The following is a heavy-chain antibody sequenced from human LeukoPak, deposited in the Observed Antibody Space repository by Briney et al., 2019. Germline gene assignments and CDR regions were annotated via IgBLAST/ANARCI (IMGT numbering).Heavy chain of an antibody. J-gene: IGHJ1*01. CDR2: INHSGST. CDR1: GGSFSGYY. CDR3: ARGFESSSWYDPAEYFQH. D-gene: IGHD6-13*01. Sequence: SETLSLACAVYGGSFSGYYWSWIRQPPGKGLEWIGEINHSGSTNYNPSLKSRVTISVDTSKNQFSLKLSSVTAADTAVYYCARGFESSSWYDPAEYFQHWGQGTLVTVS. V-gene: IGHV4-34*01.